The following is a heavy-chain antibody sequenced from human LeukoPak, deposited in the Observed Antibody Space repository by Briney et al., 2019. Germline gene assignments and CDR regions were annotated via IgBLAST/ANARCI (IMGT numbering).Heavy chain of an antibody. CDR2: INHSGST. V-gene: IGHV4-34*01. Sequence: PSETLSLTCAVYGGSFSGYYWSWIRQPPGKGLEWIGEINHSGSTNYNPSLKSRVTISVDTSKNQFSLKLSSVTAADTVVYYCARGRPMYCSGGSCYLNDYWGQGTLVTVSS. J-gene: IGHJ4*02. CDR1: GGSFSGYY. CDR3: ARGRPMYCSGGSCYLNDY. D-gene: IGHD2-15*01.